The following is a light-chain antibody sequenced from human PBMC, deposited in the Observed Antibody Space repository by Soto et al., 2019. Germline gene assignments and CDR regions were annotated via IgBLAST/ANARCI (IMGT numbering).Light chain of an antibody. CDR2: AAS. V-gene: IGKV1-16*01. J-gene: IGKJ2*01. Sequence: DIQMTQSPSSLSASVGDRVTITCRASQNINFYLNWFQQKPGKAPKLLIYAASTLQSGVPSRFSGSGSGTDFTLTISCLQSEDFATYYCQQYYSYPLYTFGQGTKLEIK. CDR3: QQYYSYPLYT. CDR1: QNINFY.